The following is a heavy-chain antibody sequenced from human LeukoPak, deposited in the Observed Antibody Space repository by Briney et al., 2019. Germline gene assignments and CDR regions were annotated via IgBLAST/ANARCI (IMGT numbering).Heavy chain of an antibody. CDR1: GFAFSTYW. CDR2: IKQDGSET. V-gene: IGHV3-7*01. CDR3: SRDLEY. J-gene: IGHJ4*02. Sequence: RGSLRLSCAASGFAFSTYWMSWVRQAPGKGLEWVADIKQDGSETHYVGSVKGRFTISRDNAKNSLYLEMNSLGAEDTAVYYCSRDLEYWGQGTLVTISS.